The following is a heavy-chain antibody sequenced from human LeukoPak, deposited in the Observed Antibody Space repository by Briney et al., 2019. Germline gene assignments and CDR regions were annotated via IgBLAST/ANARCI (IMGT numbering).Heavy chain of an antibody. CDR2: ISGSDGST. D-gene: IGHD3-10*01. Sequence: PGGSLRLSCAASGFTFRSYGMSWVRQAPGMGLEWVSGISGSDGSTYYADSVKGRFTISRDNSKNTLYLQMNSLRAEDTAVYYCAKDLGFGELSRYFDLWGRGTLVTVSS. CDR1: GFTFRSYG. CDR3: AKDLGFGELSRYFDL. J-gene: IGHJ2*01. V-gene: IGHV3-23*01.